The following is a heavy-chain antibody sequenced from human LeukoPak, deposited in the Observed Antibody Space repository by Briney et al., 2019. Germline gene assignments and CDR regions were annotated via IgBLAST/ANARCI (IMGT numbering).Heavy chain of an antibody. CDR3: AREPIAVAGYYCYYGMDV. J-gene: IGHJ6*02. Sequence: ASVKVSCKASGGTFSSYAISWVRQAPGQGLEWMGGIIPIFGTANYAQKFQGRVTITADKSTSTAYMELSSLRSEDTAVYYCAREPIAVAGYYCYYGMDVWGQGTTVTVSS. V-gene: IGHV1-69*06. CDR1: GGTFSSYA. D-gene: IGHD6-19*01. CDR2: IIPIFGTA.